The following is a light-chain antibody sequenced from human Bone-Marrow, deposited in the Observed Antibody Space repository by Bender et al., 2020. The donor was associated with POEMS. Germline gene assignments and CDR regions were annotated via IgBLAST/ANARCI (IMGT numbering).Light chain of an antibody. V-gene: IGLV4-69*01. CDR3: QTWGTGIVV. CDR2: LNSDGSH. Sequence: QLVLTQSPSASASLGASVKLTCTLSSGHSNYAITWHQQQPEKGPRYLMKLNSDGSHSKGDGIPDRFSGSSSGAERYLTISSLQSDDEADYYCQTWGTGIVVFGGGTKLTV. J-gene: IGLJ2*01. CDR1: SGHSNYA.